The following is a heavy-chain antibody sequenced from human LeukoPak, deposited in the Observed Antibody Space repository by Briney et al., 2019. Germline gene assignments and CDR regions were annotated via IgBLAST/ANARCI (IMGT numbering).Heavy chain of an antibody. V-gene: IGHV1-46*01. D-gene: IGHD2-15*01. CDR2: INPSGGST. J-gene: IGHJ5*02. CDR1: GYTFTGYY. Sequence: ASVKVSCKASGYTFTGYYMHWVRQAPGQGLEWMGWINPSGGSTSYAQKFQGRVTMTRDMSTSTVYMELSSLRSEDTAVYYCARDRYCSGGSCYGWFDPWGQGTLVTVSS. CDR3: ARDRYCSGGSCYGWFDP.